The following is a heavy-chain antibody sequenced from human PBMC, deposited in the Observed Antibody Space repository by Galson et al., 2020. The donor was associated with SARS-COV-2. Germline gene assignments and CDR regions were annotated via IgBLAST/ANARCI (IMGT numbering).Heavy chain of an antibody. J-gene: IGHJ6*02. CDR2: IYYSGST. Sequence: ETSETLSLTCTVSGGSISSGGYYWSWIHQHPGKGLEWIGYIYYSGSTYYNPSLKSRLTISVDTSKNQFSLKLSSVTAADTAVYYCARARCSSTSCYNYYGMDVWGQGTTVTVSS. CDR3: ARARCSSTSCYNYYGMDV. V-gene: IGHV4-31*03. D-gene: IGHD2-2*01. CDR1: GGSISSGGYY.